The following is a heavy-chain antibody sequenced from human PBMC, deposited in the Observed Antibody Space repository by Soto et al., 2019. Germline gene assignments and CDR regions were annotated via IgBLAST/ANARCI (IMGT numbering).Heavy chain of an antibody. CDR1: GGTFSSYA. D-gene: IGHD3-10*01. Sequence: GASVKVSCKASGGTFSSYAISWVRQAPGQGLEWMGGIIPIFGTANYAQKFQGRVTITADESTSTAYMELSSLRSEDTAVYYCVRGPPTPYGYYFDYWGQGTLVTVSS. CDR2: IIPIFGTA. J-gene: IGHJ4*02. CDR3: VRGPPTPYGYYFDY. V-gene: IGHV1-69*13.